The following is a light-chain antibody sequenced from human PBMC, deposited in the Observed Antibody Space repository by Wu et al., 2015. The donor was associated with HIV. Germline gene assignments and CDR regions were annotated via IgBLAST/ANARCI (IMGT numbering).Light chain of an antibody. V-gene: IGKV3-11*01. CDR3: QQSNNWPLT. CDR2: DAS. CDR1: QSVSSH. J-gene: IGKJ5*01. Sequence: EIVLTQSPATVSLSPGERATLSYRASQSVSSHLAWYQQKSGQAPRLLIYDASNRATGIPARFSGSGSGADFTLTISSLEPEDFAVYYCQQSNNWPLTFGQGTRLEIK.